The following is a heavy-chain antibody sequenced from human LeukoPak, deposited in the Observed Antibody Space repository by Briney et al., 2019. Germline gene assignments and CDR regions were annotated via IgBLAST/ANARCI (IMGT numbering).Heavy chain of an antibody. J-gene: IGHJ4*02. CDR3: ARTALGGDFEYYFDY. D-gene: IGHD4-17*01. CDR1: AFTFRSYW. CDR2: IKQDGSEK. Sequence: GGSLRLSCAASAFTFRSYWMSWVRQAPGKGLEWVANIKQDGSEKYYVDSVKGRFTISRDNSKNTLYLQMNSLRAEDTAVYYCARTALGGDFEYYFDYWGQGTLVTVSS. V-gene: IGHV3-7*01.